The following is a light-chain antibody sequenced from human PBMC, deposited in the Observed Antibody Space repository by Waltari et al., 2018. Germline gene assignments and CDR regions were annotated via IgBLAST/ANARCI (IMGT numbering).Light chain of an antibody. CDR2: SNN. CDR3: AAWDASLNGWV. Sequence: QSVLTQPPSASGTPGQRVAISCSGTRSNIGSNSVHWYQQLPGTAPKLLTHSNNQRPSGVPDRFSGSKSGTSASLAISGLQSEDEAHYYCAAWDASLNGWVFGGGT. J-gene: IGLJ3*02. CDR1: RSNIGSNS. V-gene: IGLV1-44*01.